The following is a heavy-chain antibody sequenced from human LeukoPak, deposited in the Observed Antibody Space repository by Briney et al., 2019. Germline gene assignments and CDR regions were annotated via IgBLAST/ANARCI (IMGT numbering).Heavy chain of an antibody. CDR1: GFTFSSYA. CDR2: ISGSDGTT. D-gene: IGHD3-22*01. J-gene: IGHJ4*02. V-gene: IGHV3-23*01. CDR3: AKNANYFDSSGYLIPFDY. Sequence: GGSLRLSCAASGFTFSSYAMTWVRQAPGKGLEWVSAISGSDGTTYYAESVEGRFTISRDNSKNILYLQMNSLRADDTAVYYCAKNANYFDSSGYLIPFDYWGQGTLVTVSS.